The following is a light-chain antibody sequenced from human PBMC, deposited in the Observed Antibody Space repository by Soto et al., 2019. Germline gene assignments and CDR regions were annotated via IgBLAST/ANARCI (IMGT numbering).Light chain of an antibody. CDR2: EVS. Sequence: QSALTQPASVSGSPGRSITISCTGTSSDVGGYHYVSWYQHHPGKAPKLMIYEVSNRPSGVSNRFSGSKSGNTASLTISGLQAEDEADYFCSSYGSTSSRYVFGTGTKLTVL. CDR1: SSDVGGYHY. J-gene: IGLJ1*01. V-gene: IGLV2-14*01. CDR3: SSYGSTSSRYV.